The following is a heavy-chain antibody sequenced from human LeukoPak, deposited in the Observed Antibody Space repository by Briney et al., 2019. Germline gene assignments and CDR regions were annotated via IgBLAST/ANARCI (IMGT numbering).Heavy chain of an antibody. D-gene: IGHD6-13*01. CDR1: GFTFSSYG. CDR3: ARARGIAAAGTNNWFDP. J-gene: IGHJ5*02. Sequence: GGSLRLSCAASGFTFSSYGMHWGRQAPGKGLEWVAVIWYDGSNKYYADSVKGRFTISRDNSKNTLYLQMNSLRAEDTAVYYCARARGIAAAGTNNWFDPWDQGTLVTVSS. CDR2: IWYDGSNK. V-gene: IGHV3-33*01.